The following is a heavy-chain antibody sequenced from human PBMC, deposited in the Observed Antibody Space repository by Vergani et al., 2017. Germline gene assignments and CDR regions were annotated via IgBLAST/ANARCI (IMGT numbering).Heavy chain of an antibody. V-gene: IGHV3-23*01. CDR1: GFTFSRYA. D-gene: IGHD2/OR15-2a*01. J-gene: IGHJ4*02. CDR2: ISSGGST. Sequence: EVQLLESGGGLVQPGGSLRLSCAASGFTFSRYAMNWVRQAPGKGLEWVSVISSGGSTYYADSVKGRFTISRDNSKNTLYLQMNSLRAEDTAVYYCAKIAAPEVSNDYWGQGTLLTVSS. CDR3: AKIAAPEVSNDY.